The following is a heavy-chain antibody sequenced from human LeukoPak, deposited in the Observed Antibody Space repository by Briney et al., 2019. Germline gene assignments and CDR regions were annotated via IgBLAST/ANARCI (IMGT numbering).Heavy chain of an antibody. Sequence: PGGSLRLSCAASGVTLSDASMSWVRQAPGKGLEWVSSISSSSSYIYYADSVKGRFTISRDNSKNTLYLQMNSLRAEDTAVYYCAKVGGQLWFPGAYYYMDVWGKGTTVTISS. J-gene: IGHJ6*03. CDR3: AKVGGQLWFPGAYYYMDV. CDR1: GVTLSDAS. V-gene: IGHV3-23*01. D-gene: IGHD5-18*01. CDR2: ISSSSSYI.